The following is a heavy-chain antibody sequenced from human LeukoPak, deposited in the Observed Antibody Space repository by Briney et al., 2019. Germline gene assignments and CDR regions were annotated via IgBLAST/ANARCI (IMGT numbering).Heavy chain of an antibody. V-gene: IGHV1-69*05. CDR1: GGTFSSYA. Sequence: GSSVKVSCKASGGTFSSYAISWVRRAPGQGLEWMGRIIPIFGTANYAQKFQGRVTITTDESTSTAYMELSSLRSEDTAVYYCARDIGSSYNWFDPWGQGTLVTVSS. D-gene: IGHD1-26*01. CDR3: ARDIGSSYNWFDP. J-gene: IGHJ5*02. CDR2: IIPIFGTA.